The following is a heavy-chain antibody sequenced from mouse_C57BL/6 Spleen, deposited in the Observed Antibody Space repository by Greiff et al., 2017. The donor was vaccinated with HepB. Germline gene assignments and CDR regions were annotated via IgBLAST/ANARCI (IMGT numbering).Heavy chain of an antibody. CDR3: ARYYYGSSYEDYFDY. J-gene: IGHJ2*01. V-gene: IGHV7-3*01. CDR1: GFTFTDYY. Sequence: EVQVVESGGGLVQPGGSLSLSCAASGFTFTDYYMSWVRQPPGKALEWLGFIRNKANGYTTEYSASVKGRFTISRDNSQSILYLQMNALRAEDSATYYCARYYYGSSYEDYFDYWGQGTTLTVSS. D-gene: IGHD1-1*01. CDR2: IRNKANGYTT.